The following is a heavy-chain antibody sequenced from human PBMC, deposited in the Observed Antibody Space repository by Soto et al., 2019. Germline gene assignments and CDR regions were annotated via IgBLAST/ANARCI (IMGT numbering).Heavy chain of an antibody. CDR2: IYSGGST. D-gene: IGHD3-16*01. V-gene: IGHV3-66*01. CDR3: AGPGEQPRY. J-gene: IGHJ4*02. CDR1: GFTVSSNH. Sequence: EVQLVESGGGLVQPGGSLRLSCAASGFTVSSNHMSWVRQAPGKGLEWVSLIYSGGSTYYADSVKGRFTFSRDNSQNTRDLQMNSLRAEDPAVYYCAGPGEQPRYWGQGTLVTVSS.